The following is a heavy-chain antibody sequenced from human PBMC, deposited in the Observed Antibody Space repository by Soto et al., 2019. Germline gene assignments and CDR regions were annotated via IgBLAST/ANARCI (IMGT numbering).Heavy chain of an antibody. D-gene: IGHD3-9*01. CDR1: GGSISSGGYS. Sequence: QLQLQESGSGLVKPSQTLSLTCAVSGGSISSGGYSWSWIRQPPGKGLEWIGYIYHSGSTYYNPSHKSRVTISVDRSKNQFFLKLISVTAADTAVYYCARVVYDILTGYRGRGNWYFDLWGRGTLVTVSS. V-gene: IGHV4-30-2*01. CDR2: IYHSGST. J-gene: IGHJ2*01. CDR3: ARVVYDILTGYRGRGNWYFDL.